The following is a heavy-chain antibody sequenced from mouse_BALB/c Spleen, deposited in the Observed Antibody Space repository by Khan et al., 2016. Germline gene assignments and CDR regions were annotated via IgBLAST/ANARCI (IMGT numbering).Heavy chain of an antibody. Sequence: EVELVESGGGLVQPGGSRKLSCAASGFTFSRFGMHWVRQAPEKGLEWVAYISSGSSNIYYADTLKGRFTISRDNPKNALFQQMTSLRSEDTAMYYCARGDYWGQGTTLTVSS. CDR2: ISSGSSNI. CDR1: GFTFSRFG. CDR3: ARGDY. J-gene: IGHJ2*01. V-gene: IGHV5-17*02.